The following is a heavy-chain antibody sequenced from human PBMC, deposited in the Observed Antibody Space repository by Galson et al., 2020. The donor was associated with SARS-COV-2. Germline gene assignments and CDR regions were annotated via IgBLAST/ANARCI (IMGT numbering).Heavy chain of an antibody. D-gene: IGHD1-26*01. CDR1: GFTFDDYA. CDR3: AKDIAYSGSYSPFDY. V-gene: IGHV3-9*01. CDR2: ISWNSGSI. J-gene: IGHJ4*02. Sequence: SLKISCAASGFTFDDYAMHWVRQAPGKGLEWVSGISWNSGSIGYADSVKGRFTISRDNAKNSLYLQMNSLRAEDTALYYCAKDIAYSGSYSPFDYWGQGTLVTVSS.